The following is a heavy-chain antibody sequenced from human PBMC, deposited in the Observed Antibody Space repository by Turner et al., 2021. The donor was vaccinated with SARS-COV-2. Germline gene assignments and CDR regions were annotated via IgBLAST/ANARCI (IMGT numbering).Heavy chain of an antibody. Sequence: VKLVESGGGLLQPGGALRLSCAASGFTVRSNYMSRVRQAPGKVLGWVSVMYSCGSTYYADSVTGRFAISRDNSKNTLYLQMNSLRAEDTAAYYCARETMEARFDPWGQGTLVTVSS. D-gene: IGHD3-3*01. CDR1: GFTVRSNY. CDR3: ARETMEARFDP. J-gene: IGHJ5*02. CDR2: MYSCGST. V-gene: IGHV3-53*01.